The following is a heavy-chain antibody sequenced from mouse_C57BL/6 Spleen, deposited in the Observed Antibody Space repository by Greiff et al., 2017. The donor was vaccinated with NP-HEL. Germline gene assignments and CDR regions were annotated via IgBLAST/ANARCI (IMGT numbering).Heavy chain of an antibody. CDR2: IRNKANGYTT. J-gene: IGHJ1*03. CDR1: GFTFTDYY. Sequence: EVKLMESGGGLVQPGGSLSLSCAASGFTFTDYYMSWVRQPPGKALEWLGFIRNKANGYTTEYSASVKGRFTISRDNSQSILYLQMNALRAEDSASVKGRFTISRDNSQSILYLQMNALRAEDSATYYCARSYDDYDASLWYFDVWGTGTTVTVSS. D-gene: IGHD2-4*01. V-gene: IGHV7-3*01. CDR3: RFTISRDNSQSILYLQMNALRAEDSATYYCARSYDDYDASLWYFDV.